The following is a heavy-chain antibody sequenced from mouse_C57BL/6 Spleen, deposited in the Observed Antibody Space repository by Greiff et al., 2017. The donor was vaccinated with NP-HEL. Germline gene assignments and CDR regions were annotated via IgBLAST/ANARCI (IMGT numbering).Heavy chain of an antibody. V-gene: IGHV8-12*01. J-gene: IGHJ2*01. D-gene: IGHD2-3*01. CDR2: IYWDDDK. CDR1: GFSLSTSGMG. CDR3: ARSSPRHYDGYFDY. Sequence: QVTLKESGPGILQSSQTLSLTCSFSGFSLSTSGMGVSWIRQPSGKGLEWLAHIYWDDDKRYNPSLKSRLTISKDTSRNQVFLKITSVDTADTATYDCARSSPRHYDGYFDYWCQGTTLTVSS.